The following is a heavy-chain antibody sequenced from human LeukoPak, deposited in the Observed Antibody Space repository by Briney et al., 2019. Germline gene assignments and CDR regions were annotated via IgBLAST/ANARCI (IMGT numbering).Heavy chain of an antibody. V-gene: IGHV3-53*01. CDR2: IYSGGST. J-gene: IGHJ4*02. Sequence: GGSLRLSCAASGFTVSSNYMSWVRQAPGKGLEWVSVIYSGGSTYYADSVKGRFTISRDNSKNTLYLQMNSLRAEDTAVYYCARFLSGWYQYYFDYWGQGTLVTVSS. D-gene: IGHD6-19*01. CDR1: GFTVSSNY. CDR3: ARFLSGWYQYYFDY.